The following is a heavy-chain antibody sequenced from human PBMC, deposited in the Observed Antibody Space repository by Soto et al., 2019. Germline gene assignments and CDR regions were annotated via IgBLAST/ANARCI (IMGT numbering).Heavy chain of an antibody. CDR3: AKFDYGDSPGRQTDY. Sequence: PGGSLRLSCAASGFTFSSYGMHWVRQAPGKGLEWVAVISYDGSNKYYADSVKGRFTISRDNSKNTLYLQMNSLRAEDTAVYYCAKFDYGDSPGRQTDYWGQETLVTVSS. D-gene: IGHD4-17*01. V-gene: IGHV3-30*18. CDR2: ISYDGSNK. CDR1: GFTFSSYG. J-gene: IGHJ4*02.